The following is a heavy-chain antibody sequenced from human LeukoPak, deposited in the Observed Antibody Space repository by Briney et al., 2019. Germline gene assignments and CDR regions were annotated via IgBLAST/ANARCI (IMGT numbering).Heavy chain of an antibody. D-gene: IGHD6-19*01. CDR1: GYTFTGYY. CDR3: ARVEGIAVAAFDY. CDR2: INPNSGGT. V-gene: IGHV1-2*02. J-gene: IGHJ4*02. Sequence: ASVKVSCKASGYTFTGYYMHWVRQAPGQGLEWMGWINPNSGGTNYAQKFQGRVTMTRDTSISTAYMELSRLRSDDTAVYYCARVEGIAVAAFDYWGQGTLVTVSS.